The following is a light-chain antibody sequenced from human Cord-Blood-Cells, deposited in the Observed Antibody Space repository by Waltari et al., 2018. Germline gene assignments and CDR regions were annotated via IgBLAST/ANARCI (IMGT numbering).Light chain of an antibody. CDR3: MQALQTPIT. V-gene: IGKV2-28*01. Sequence: DIVMTQHPLSLPLTPGEPPSLSCRSSQSLMHSNGYNYLDCYLQKPGQSQQPLINLGSNRASGVPDRFSGSGSGTDFTLKISRVEAEDVGVYYCMQALQTPITFGQGTRLEIK. J-gene: IGKJ5*01. CDR1: QSLMHSNGYNY. CDR2: LGS.